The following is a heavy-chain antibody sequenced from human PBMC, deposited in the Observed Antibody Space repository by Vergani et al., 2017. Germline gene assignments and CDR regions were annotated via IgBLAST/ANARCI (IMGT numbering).Heavy chain of an antibody. D-gene: IGHD6-19*01. CDR3: AGRPRAVAGSDAFDI. CDR2: IYPGDSDT. Sequence: EVQLVQSGAEVKTPGESLKISCKGSGYSFTSYWIGWVRQMPGKGLEWMGIIYPGDSDTRYSPSFQGQVTISADKSISTAYLQWSSLKASDTAMYYCAGRPRAVAGSDAFDIWGQGTMVTVSS. V-gene: IGHV5-51*03. J-gene: IGHJ3*02. CDR1: GYSFTSYW.